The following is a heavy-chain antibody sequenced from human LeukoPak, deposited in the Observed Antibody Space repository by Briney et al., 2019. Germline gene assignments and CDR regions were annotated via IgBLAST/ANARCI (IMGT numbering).Heavy chain of an antibody. J-gene: IGHJ4*01. D-gene: IGHD3-10*01. Sequence: SETLSLTCSVSGDSISRSDYYWSWVRQPPGKGFEWIAEVHHTGRTIYSPSFARRVTISADTSKNQVSLKLTSVTAADTAVYYCARGSDYTWGGWGQGTLVTVSS. CDR1: GDSISRSDYY. CDR3: ARGSDYTWGG. V-gene: IGHV4-39*07. CDR2: VHHTGRT.